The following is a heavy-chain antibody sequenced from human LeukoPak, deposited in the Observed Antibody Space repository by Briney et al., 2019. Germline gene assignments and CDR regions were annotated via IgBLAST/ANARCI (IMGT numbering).Heavy chain of an antibody. J-gene: IGHJ4*02. CDR1: GFTFSRYW. D-gene: IGHD1-26*01. V-gene: IGHV3-74*01. Sequence: GGSLRLSCAASGFTFSRYWMRWGRQAPGKGLVWVTCIKSDGSSTSIADSAKGRFTISRDNAKNTVYLQMNSLRAEDTAVYYCVRDNRSYNFDYWGQGTLVTVSS. CDR3: VRDNRSYNFDY. CDR2: IKSDGSST.